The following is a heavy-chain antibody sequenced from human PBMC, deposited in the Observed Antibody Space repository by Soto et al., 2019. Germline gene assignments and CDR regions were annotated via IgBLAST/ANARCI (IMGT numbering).Heavy chain of an antibody. V-gene: IGHV1-69*02. CDR2: IIPILGIP. J-gene: IGHJ3*01. CDR3: ARFRVSNGVDV. Sequence: QVQLVQPGAEVKKPGSSVKVSCKASGGTFSSYTISWVRQAPGQGFEWMGRIIPILGIPNYAQKFQGRVTITPQKSSTASFTEMSRLRSDDTSVCYCARFRVSNGVDVWAEGTTVTV. CDR1: GGTFSSYT. D-gene: IGHD3-10*01.